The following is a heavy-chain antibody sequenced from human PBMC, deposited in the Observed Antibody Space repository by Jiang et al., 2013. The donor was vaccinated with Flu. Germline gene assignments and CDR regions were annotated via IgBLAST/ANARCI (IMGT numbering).Heavy chain of an antibody. J-gene: IGHJ4*02. CDR2: IYSGGST. CDR3: ARDIYFDWSFDY. CDR1: GFTVSSNY. D-gene: IGHD3-9*01. V-gene: IGHV3-53*01. Sequence: DGQLVESGGGLIQPGGSLRLSCAASGFTVSSNYMSWVRQAPGKGLEWVSVIYSGGSTYYADSVKGRFTISRDNSKNTLYLQMNSLRAEDTAVYYCARDIYFDWSFDYWGQGTLVTVSS.